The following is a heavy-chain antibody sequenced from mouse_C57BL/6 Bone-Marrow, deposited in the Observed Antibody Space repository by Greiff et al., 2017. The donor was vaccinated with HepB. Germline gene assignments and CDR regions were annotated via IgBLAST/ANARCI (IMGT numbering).Heavy chain of an antibody. J-gene: IGHJ4*01. CDR2: ISNGGGST. CDR1: GFTFSDYY. Sequence: EVKLQESGGGLVQPGGSLKLSCAASGFTFSDYYMYWVRQTPEKRLEWVAYISNGGGSTYYPDTVKGRFTISRDNAKNTLYLKRSRLKSEDTAMYYCARQVTTVVDRAMDYLGQGTSVTVSS. V-gene: IGHV5-12*01. CDR3: ARQVTTVVDRAMDY. D-gene: IGHD1-1*01.